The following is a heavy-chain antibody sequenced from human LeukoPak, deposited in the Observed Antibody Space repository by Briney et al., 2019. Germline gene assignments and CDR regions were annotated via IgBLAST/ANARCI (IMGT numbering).Heavy chain of an antibody. V-gene: IGHV4-34*01. Sequence: SETLSLTCAVYGGSLSGYNWSWIRQPPGKGLEWIGEMNHSGSTNYNPSLKSRVTISVDTSKNQFSLKLSSVTAADTAVYYCARLIVVVPAAAFDPWGQGTLVTV. CDR2: MNHSGST. J-gene: IGHJ5*02. CDR1: GGSLSGYN. CDR3: ARLIVVVPAAAFDP. D-gene: IGHD2-2*01.